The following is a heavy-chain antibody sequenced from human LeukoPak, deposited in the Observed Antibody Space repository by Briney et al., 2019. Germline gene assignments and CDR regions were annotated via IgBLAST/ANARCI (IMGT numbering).Heavy chain of an antibody. Sequence: ASVKVSCKASGYTFTGYYMHWVRQAPGQGLERMGWINPNSGGTNYAQKFQGRVTMTRDTSISTAYMELSRLRSDDTAVYYCARDGEYYYDSSGYYYFQHWGQGTLVTVSS. J-gene: IGHJ1*01. CDR3: ARDGEYYYDSSGYYYFQH. V-gene: IGHV1-2*02. CDR2: INPNSGGT. D-gene: IGHD3-22*01. CDR1: GYTFTGYY.